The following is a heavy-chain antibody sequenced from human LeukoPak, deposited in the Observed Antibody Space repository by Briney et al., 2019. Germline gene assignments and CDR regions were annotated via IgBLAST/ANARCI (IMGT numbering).Heavy chain of an antibody. Sequence: SQTLSLTCTVSGGSISSGGYYWSWIRQHPGKGLEWIGYIYYSGSPYYNPSLKSRLTISVDTSKNQFSLQLTSVTAADTAVYYCARAYSYYYHSSGCYAPKYFQHWGQGTLVTVSS. D-gene: IGHD3-22*01. CDR1: GGSISSGGYY. CDR3: ARAYSYYYHSSGCYAPKYFQH. J-gene: IGHJ1*01. V-gene: IGHV4-31*03. CDR2: IYYSGSP.